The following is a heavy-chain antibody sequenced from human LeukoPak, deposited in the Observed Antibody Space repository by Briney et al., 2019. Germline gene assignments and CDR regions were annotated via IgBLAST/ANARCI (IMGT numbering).Heavy chain of an antibody. CDR2: IDHDGINT. J-gene: IGHJ4*02. D-gene: IGHD6-13*01. V-gene: IGHV3-74*01. CDR1: GFTFSTYW. Sequence: GGSLSRPCAASGFTFSTYWLHWVRQAPGKGLVWVSRIDHDGINTYYADSVKGRFTISRDNAKNTLYLQMNSLRAEDTAVYYCARGRAAAGHFDLWGQGTLVTVSS. CDR3: ARGRAAAGHFDL.